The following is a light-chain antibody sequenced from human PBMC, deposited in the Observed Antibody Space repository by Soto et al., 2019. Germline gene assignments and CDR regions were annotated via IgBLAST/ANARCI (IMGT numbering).Light chain of an antibody. CDR1: QSVRSN. Sequence: EIVMTQSPATLSVSPGEGATLSCRASQSVRSNLAWYQQKPGQAPRLRIYGASTRATGTPARFSGTESGTEFTLTISSLQSEDFAVYYCQQYDNWPPWTFGQGTRVEIK. CDR2: GAS. V-gene: IGKV3-15*01. J-gene: IGKJ1*01. CDR3: QQYDNWPPWT.